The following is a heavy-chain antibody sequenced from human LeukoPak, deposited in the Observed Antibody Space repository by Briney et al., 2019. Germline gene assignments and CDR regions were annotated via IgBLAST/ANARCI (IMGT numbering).Heavy chain of an antibody. CDR1: GYTFTSYA. Sequence: ASVKASCKASGYTFTSYAMHWVRQAPGQRLEWMGWINAGNGNTKYSRKFQGRVTITRDTSASTAYMELSSLRSEDTAVYYCARDLGSGWFDYWGQGTLVTVSS. CDR2: INAGNGNT. D-gene: IGHD6-19*01. CDR3: ARDLGSGWFDY. J-gene: IGHJ4*02. V-gene: IGHV1-3*01.